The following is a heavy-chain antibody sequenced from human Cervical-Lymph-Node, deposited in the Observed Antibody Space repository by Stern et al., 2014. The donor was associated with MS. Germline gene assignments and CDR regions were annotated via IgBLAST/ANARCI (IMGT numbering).Heavy chain of an antibody. Sequence: QVQLVESGAEVKKPGSSVKVSCKASGDTFSRYAINWVRQAPGQGLEWMGRIPPVFGTTNYAQKFQGRVTITADKSTNTAYMELMTLRSEDTAVYYCARGGGLVGYFDYWGQGTLVSVSS. D-gene: IGHD1-26*01. J-gene: IGHJ4*02. CDR1: GDTFSRYA. V-gene: IGHV1-69*06. CDR3: ARGGGLVGYFDY. CDR2: IPPVFGTT.